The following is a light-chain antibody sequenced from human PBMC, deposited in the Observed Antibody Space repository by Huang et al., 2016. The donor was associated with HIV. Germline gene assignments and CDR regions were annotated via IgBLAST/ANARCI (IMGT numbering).Light chain of an antibody. CDR1: QDIRNY. Sequence: DIHMTQSPSSLSSSVGDRVTITCLASQDIRNYVAWYQQKPGTAPNLLSSAAATCESGVPSRFSCSGSVTDFTLTIGSLQPEDVATYYCQKYNSAPYTFGQGTKLEIK. J-gene: IGKJ2*01. CDR3: QKYNSAPYT. CDR2: AAA. V-gene: IGKV1-27*01.